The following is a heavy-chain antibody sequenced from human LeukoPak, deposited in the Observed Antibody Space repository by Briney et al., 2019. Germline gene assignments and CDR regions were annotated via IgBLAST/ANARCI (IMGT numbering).Heavy chain of an antibody. CDR2: IHTSGST. Sequence: PSETLSLTCIVSGGSISGYYWTWIRQPAGKGLEWIGRIHTSGSTNYNPSLKGRVTMSVDTSKNQFSLKLSSVTAADTAVYYCARLEYCSSTTCYGDYWGQGTLVTVSS. V-gene: IGHV4-4*07. CDR1: GGSISGYY. CDR3: ARLEYCSSTTCYGDY. D-gene: IGHD2-2*01. J-gene: IGHJ4*02.